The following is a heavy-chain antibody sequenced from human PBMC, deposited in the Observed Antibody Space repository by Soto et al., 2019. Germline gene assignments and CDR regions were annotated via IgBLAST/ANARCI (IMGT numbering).Heavy chain of an antibody. Sequence: PGGSLRLSCAASGFTFSSYAMNWVRQAPGKGLEWVSSVSSSSSYIYYADSVKGRFTISRDNAKNSLYLQMNSLRAEDTAVYYCARDGERWLPHSFDYWGQGTLVTVSS. J-gene: IGHJ4*02. CDR3: ARDGERWLPHSFDY. D-gene: IGHD5-12*01. V-gene: IGHV3-21*01. CDR1: GFTFSSYA. CDR2: VSSSSSYI.